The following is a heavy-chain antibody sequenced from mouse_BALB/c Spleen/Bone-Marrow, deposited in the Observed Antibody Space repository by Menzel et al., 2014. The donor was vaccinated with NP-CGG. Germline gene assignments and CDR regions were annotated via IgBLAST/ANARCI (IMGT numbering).Heavy chain of an antibody. Sequence: QVQLQQSGAELVRPGTSVKVSCKASGYAFTNYLIEWVKQRPGQGLEWIGVINPGSSGTNYNEKFKGKATLTADKSSSTAYMQLSSLTSDDSAVYFCARWSNYYGSSYLAYWGQGTLVTVSA. CDR3: ARWSNYYGSSYLAY. CDR1: GYAFTNYL. V-gene: IGHV1-54*01. D-gene: IGHD1-1*01. J-gene: IGHJ3*01. CDR2: INPGSSGT.